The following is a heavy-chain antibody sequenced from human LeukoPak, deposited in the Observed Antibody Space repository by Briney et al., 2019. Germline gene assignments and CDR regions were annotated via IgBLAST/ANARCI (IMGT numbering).Heavy chain of an antibody. V-gene: IGHV1-18*04. CDR1: GYTFTGYY. CDR2: ISAYNGNT. J-gene: IGHJ4*02. D-gene: IGHD6-13*01. CDR3: ARGGVGIAAAGTDFDY. Sequence: ASVKVSCKASGYTFTGYYMHWVRQAPGQGLEWMGWISAYNGNTNYAQKLQGRVTMTTDTSTSTAYMELRSLRSDDTAVYYCARGGVGIAAAGTDFDYWGQGTLVTVSS.